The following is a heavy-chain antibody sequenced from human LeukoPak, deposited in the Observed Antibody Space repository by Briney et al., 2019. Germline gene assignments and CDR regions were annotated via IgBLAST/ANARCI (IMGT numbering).Heavy chain of an antibody. J-gene: IGHJ4*02. V-gene: IGHV4-39*07. CDR1: GGSISSSSYY. Sequence: SETLSLTCTVSGGSISSSSYYWGWIRQPPGKGLEWIGSIYYSGSTYYNPSLKSRVTISVDTSKNQFSLKLSSVTAADTAVYYCARGRTTYYYDSSGYYRRFIFDYWGQGTLVTVSS. CDR3: ARGRTTYYYDSSGYYRRFIFDY. CDR2: IYYSGST. D-gene: IGHD3-22*01.